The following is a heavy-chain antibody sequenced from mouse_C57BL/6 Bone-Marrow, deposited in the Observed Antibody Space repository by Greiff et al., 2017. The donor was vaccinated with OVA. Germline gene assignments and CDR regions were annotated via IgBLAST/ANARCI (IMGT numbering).Heavy chain of an antibody. J-gene: IGHJ1*03. CDR3: ATPRRGYFDV. CDR2: INPNNGGT. V-gene: IGHV1-26*01. Sequence: VQLKQSGPELVKPGASVKISCKASGYTFTDYYMNWVKQSHGKSLEWIGDINPNNGGTSYNQKFKGKATLTVDKSSSTAYMELRSLTSEDSAVYYCATPRRGYFDVWGTGTTVTVSS. CDR1: GYTFTDYY.